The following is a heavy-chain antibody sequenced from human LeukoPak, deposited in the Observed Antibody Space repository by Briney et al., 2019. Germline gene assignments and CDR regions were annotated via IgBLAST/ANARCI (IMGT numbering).Heavy chain of an antibody. J-gene: IGHJ3*02. Sequence: SETLSLTCTVSGGSISSYYWSWIRQPPGKGLEWIGYIYYSGSTNYNPSLKSRVTISLDTSKNQFSLKLSSVTAADTAVYYCARADYDFWSVIWGQGTMVTVSS. CDR3: ARADYDFWSVI. D-gene: IGHD3-3*01. CDR1: GGSISSYY. V-gene: IGHV4-59*01. CDR2: IYYSGST.